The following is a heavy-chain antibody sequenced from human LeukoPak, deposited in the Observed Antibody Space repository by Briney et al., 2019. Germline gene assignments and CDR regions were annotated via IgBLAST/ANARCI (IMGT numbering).Heavy chain of an antibody. CDR3: ATMSIAAGNDY. CDR2: VYYSGST. Sequence: SETLSLTCTVSGGSVSSYFWSWVRQPPGMRLEWIGYVYYSGSTNYNPSLKSRATISVDTSKTQFSLRLSSVTAADTAVYYCATMSIAAGNDYWDQGTLVTVSS. D-gene: IGHD6-6*01. J-gene: IGHJ4*02. V-gene: IGHV4-59*08. CDR1: GGSVSSYF.